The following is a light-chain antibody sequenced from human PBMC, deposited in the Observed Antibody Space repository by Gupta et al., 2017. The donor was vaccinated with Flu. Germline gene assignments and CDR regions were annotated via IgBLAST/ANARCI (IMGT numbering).Light chain of an antibody. Sequence: DIVMTQSPDSLAVSLGERATINCKSSQSGLYSSIKKDYLAWYQQKPGQPPKLLISWATTREAGVPDRFSGSGSGTDFTLTISSRQAEDVAVYYCQQYERTPPETFGQGTKVEIK. CDR1: QSGLYSSIKKDY. J-gene: IGKJ1*01. V-gene: IGKV4-1*01. CDR2: WAT. CDR3: QQYERTPPET.